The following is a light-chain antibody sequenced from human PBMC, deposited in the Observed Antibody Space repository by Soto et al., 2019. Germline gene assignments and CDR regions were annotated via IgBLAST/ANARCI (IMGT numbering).Light chain of an antibody. V-gene: IGLV2-23*01. Sequence: QSALTQPASVSGSPGQSITISCTGTSSDVGSYNLVSWYQHIPGKAPEAIIYEDSKRPSGVSNRFSGSKSGNAASLTIFGLQAEDEADYYCCSYAGSYVFGTGTKVTVL. J-gene: IGLJ1*01. CDR1: SSDVGSYNL. CDR3: CSYAGSYV. CDR2: EDS.